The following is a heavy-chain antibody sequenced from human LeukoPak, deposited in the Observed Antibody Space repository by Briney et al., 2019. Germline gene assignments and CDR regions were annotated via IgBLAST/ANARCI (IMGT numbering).Heavy chain of an antibody. D-gene: IGHD2-15*01. CDR1: GGSFISYG. J-gene: IGHJ4*02. Sequence: ASVKVSCKASGGSFISYGIGWVRQATGQGLEWMGWMNPNSGNTGYAQKFQGRVTMTRNTSISTAYMELSSLRSEDTAVYYCARAGGYCGRISCPYYFDYWGQGSLVAVSS. V-gene: IGHV1-8*02. CDR3: ARAGGYCGRISCPYYFDY. CDR2: MNPNSGNT.